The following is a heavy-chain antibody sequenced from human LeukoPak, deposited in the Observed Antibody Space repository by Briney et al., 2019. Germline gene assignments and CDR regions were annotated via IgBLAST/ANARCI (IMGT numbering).Heavy chain of an antibody. D-gene: IGHD3-10*01. V-gene: IGHV4-59*01. CDR3: ARVRSGAGLDY. Sequence: SETLSLTCTVSGGSISTYYWSWIRQPPGKGLEWMGYIYYTGSTNYSPSLKSRVTISVDTSKNQFSLKLSSVTAADTAVYYCARVRSGAGLDYWGQGTLVTVSS. J-gene: IGHJ4*02. CDR2: IYYTGST. CDR1: GGSISTYY.